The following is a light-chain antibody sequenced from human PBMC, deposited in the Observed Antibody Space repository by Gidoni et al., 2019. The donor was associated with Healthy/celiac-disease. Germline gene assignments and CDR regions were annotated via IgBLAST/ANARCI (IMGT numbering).Light chain of an antibody. Sequence: IVLTQPPATLSESLGERATRPCRASQSVSSNLAWYQQTPVQAPSLRIYGASTRATGIPARFSGSGYGTEFTLPINSLQSEDLAVYYCQQYNNWPPWTFGQGTKVEIK. CDR3: QQYNNWPPWT. CDR2: GAS. J-gene: IGKJ1*01. CDR1: QSVSSN. V-gene: IGKV3-15*01.